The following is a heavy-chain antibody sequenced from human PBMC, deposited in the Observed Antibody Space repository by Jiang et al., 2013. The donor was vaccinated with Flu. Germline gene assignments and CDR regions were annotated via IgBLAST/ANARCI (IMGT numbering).Heavy chain of an antibody. J-gene: IGHJ4*02. CDR3: ARRLYWGSGYYFDY. D-gene: IGHD7-27*01. V-gene: IGHV5-51*01. CDR2: SILVTLIP. Sequence: RQMPGKAWSGWGSSILVTLIPDTARPSQGQVTISADKSISTAYLQWSSLKASDTAMYYCARRLYWGSGYYFDYWGQGTLVTVSS.